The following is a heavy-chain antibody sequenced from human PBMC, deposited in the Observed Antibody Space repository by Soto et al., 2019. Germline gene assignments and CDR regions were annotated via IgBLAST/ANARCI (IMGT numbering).Heavy chain of an antibody. D-gene: IGHD1-1*01. J-gene: IGHJ6*02. CDR2: IIPIFGTA. CDR3: ARNQARRTTQYSYGMDV. V-gene: IGHV1-69*13. CDR1: GGTFSSYA. Sequence: ASVKVSCKASGGTFSSYAISWVRQAPGQGLEWMGGIIPIFGTANYAQKFQGRVTITADESTSTAYMELNSLRAEDTAVYYCARNQARRTTQYSYGMDVWGQGTTVTVSS.